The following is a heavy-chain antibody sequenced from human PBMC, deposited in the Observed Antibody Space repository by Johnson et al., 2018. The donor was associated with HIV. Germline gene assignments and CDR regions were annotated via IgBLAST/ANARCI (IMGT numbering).Heavy chain of an antibody. V-gene: IGHV3-20*04. J-gene: IGHJ3*02. CDR2: INWNGGRT. D-gene: IGHD6-19*01. CDR1: GFTFSSYG. CDR3: AKDLSGRGARAVAGPPDAFDI. Sequence: EVQLVESGGGVVQPGRSLRLSCAASGFTFSSYGMHWVRQAPGKGLEWVSGINWNGGRTGYADSVKGRFIISRDNSKKTLYLQMNSLRADDKALYYCAKDLSGRGARAVAGPPDAFDIWGQGTMVTVSS.